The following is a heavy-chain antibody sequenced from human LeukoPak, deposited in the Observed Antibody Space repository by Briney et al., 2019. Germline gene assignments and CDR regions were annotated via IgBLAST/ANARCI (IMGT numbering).Heavy chain of an antibody. Sequence: GGSLRLSCAASGFTFSSYGMHWVRQAPGKGLEWVAVISYDGSNKYYADSVKGRFTISRDNSKNTLYLQMNTLRADDTAVYYCAREKQQRGFDYWGQGTLVTVSS. CDR1: GFTFSSYG. V-gene: IGHV3-30*03. CDR3: AREKQQRGFDY. CDR2: ISYDGSNK. J-gene: IGHJ4*02. D-gene: IGHD6-13*01.